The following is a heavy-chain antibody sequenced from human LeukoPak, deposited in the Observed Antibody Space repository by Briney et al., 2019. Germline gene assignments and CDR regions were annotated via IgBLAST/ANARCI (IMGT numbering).Heavy chain of an antibody. CDR2: LSSNGANT. D-gene: IGHD3-10*01. V-gene: IGHV3-64*01. J-gene: IGHJ4*02. Sequence: GGSLRLSCAASGFTFSSYAMHWVRQAPGKGLDYVSALSSNGANTYYANSVKGRFTISRDNSKDTLYLQMGSLRVVDMAVYYCAITMTRGVFYWGQGTLVTVSS. CDR1: GFTFSSYA. CDR3: AITMTRGVFY.